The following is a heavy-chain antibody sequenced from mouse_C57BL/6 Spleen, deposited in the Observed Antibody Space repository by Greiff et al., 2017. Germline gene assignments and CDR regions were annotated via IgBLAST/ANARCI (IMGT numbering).Heavy chain of an antibody. Sequence: EVKLVESGPGLVKPSQSLSLTCSVTGYSITSGYYWNWIRQFPGNKLEWMGYISYDGSNNYNPSLKNRISITRDTSKNQFFLKLNSETTEDTATYYCARAFYDGSTGFAYWGQGTLVTVSA. CDR1: GYSITSGYY. CDR3: ARAFYDGSTGFAY. J-gene: IGHJ3*01. CDR2: ISYDGSN. V-gene: IGHV3-6*01. D-gene: IGHD2-3*01.